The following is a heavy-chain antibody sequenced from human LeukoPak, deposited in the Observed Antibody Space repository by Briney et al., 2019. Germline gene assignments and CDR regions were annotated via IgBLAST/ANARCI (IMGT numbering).Heavy chain of an antibody. Sequence: GGSLRLSCAASGFTFSDYSMNCIRQAPGKGLEWVSYISSSSTYTVYADSVKGRFTISRDNAKNSLYLQMNSLRAEDTAVYYCARDPTMVRVVYLNCFDPWGQGTLVTVSS. V-gene: IGHV3-11*05. J-gene: IGHJ5*02. CDR1: GFTFSDYS. CDR2: ISSSSTYT. D-gene: IGHD3-10*01. CDR3: ARDPTMVRVVYLNCFDP.